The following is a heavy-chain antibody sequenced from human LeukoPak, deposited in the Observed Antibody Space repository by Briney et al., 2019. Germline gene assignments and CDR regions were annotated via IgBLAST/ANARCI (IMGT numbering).Heavy chain of an antibody. CDR2: ISYDGSNK. J-gene: IGHJ3*02. CDR1: GFTFSSYA. Sequence: PGRSLRLSCAASGFTFSSYAMHWVRQAPGKGLEWVAVISYDGSNKYYADSVKGRFTISRDNSKNTLYLQMNSLRAEDTAVYYCVRGYYDSRLPRGDAFDIWGQGTMVTVSS. D-gene: IGHD3-22*01. CDR3: VRGYYDSRLPRGDAFDI. V-gene: IGHV3-30*04.